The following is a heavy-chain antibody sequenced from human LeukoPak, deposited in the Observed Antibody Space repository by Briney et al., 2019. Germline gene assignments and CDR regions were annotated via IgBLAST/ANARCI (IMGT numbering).Heavy chain of an antibody. CDR2: IDHSGST. CDR3: ASGYTIDY. J-gene: IGHJ4*02. CDR1: GGSFSGYY. D-gene: IGHD4-11*01. V-gene: IGHV4-34*01. Sequence: PSETLSLTCAVYGGSFSGYYWSWIRQPPGKGLEWIGEIDHSGSTNYNPSLKSRVTISVDTSKNQFSLKLSSVTAADTAVYYCASGYTIDYWGQGTLVTVSS.